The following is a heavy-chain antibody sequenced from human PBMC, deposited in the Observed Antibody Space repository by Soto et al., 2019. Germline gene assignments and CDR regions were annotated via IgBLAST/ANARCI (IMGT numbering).Heavy chain of an antibody. V-gene: IGHV3-33*01. CDR2: IWYDGSNK. CDR3: NGYYYYAMNV. CDR1: GFTFSSYG. D-gene: IGHD2-15*01. Sequence: PGGSLRLSCAASGFTFSSYGMHWVRQAPGKGLEWVAVIWYDGSNKYYADSVKGRFTISRDNSKNTLYLQMNSLRFCVIKSCFANGYYYYAMNVWGQGTTVTVSS. J-gene: IGHJ6*02.